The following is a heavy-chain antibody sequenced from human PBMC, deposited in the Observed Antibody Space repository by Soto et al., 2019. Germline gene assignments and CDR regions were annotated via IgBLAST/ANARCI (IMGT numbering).Heavy chain of an antibody. D-gene: IGHD1-1*01. CDR3: ARGRYGDY. Sequence: GASVKVSCKGSGYDFTTYGITWVRQAPGQGLEWMAWISAHNGNTDYAQKLQGRVTVTRDTSTSTAYMELRSLRSDDTAMYYCARGRYGDYWGQGALVTSPQ. V-gene: IGHV1-18*01. CDR2: ISAHNGNT. J-gene: IGHJ4*02. CDR1: GYDFTTYG.